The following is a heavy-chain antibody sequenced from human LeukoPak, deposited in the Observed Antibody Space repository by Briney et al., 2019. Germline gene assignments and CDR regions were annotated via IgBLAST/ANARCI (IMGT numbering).Heavy chain of an antibody. Sequence: GGSLRLSCAASGFTFSSYSMNWVRQAPGKGLEWVSSISSSSSYIYYADSVKGRFTISRDNAKNSLYLQMNSLRAEDTAVYYCARVSQAYQLTMIYYFDYWGQGTLVTVSS. CDR2: ISSSSSYI. CDR3: ARVSQAYQLTMIYYFDY. V-gene: IGHV3-21*01. D-gene: IGHD3-22*01. J-gene: IGHJ4*02. CDR1: GFTFSSYS.